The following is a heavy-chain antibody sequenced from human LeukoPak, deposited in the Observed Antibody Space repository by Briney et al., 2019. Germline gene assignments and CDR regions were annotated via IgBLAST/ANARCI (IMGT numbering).Heavy chain of an antibody. CDR3: ARVKDSSGYPYFDY. V-gene: IGHV4-31*03. J-gene: IGHJ4*02. CDR1: GGSISSGGYY. D-gene: IGHD3-22*01. Sequence: SETLSLTCTVSGGSISSGGYYWSWIRQHPGKGLEWIGYIYYSGSTYYNPSLKSRVTISVDTSKNQFSLKLSSVTAANTAVYYCARVKDSSGYPYFDYWGQGTLVTVSS. CDR2: IYYSGST.